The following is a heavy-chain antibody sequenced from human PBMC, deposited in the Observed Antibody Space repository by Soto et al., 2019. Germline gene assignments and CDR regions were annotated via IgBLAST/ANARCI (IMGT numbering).Heavy chain of an antibody. CDR3: ASGYAVSNLDY. V-gene: IGHV1-69*05. D-gene: IGHD5-12*01. CDR1: GRTFSSYA. J-gene: IGHJ4*02. CDR2: IIPIFGTA. Sequence: ASVKVSCKASGRTFSSYAISWVRQAPGQGLEWMGGIIPIFGTANYAQKFQGRVTMTTDTSTSTAYMELRSLRSDDTAVYYCASGYAVSNLDYWGQGTLVTVSS.